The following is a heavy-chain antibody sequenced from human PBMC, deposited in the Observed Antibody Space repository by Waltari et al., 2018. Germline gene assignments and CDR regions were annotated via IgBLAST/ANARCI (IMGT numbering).Heavy chain of an antibody. CDR3: ARDGSSGYYFRGMAWYFDL. D-gene: IGHD3-22*01. CDR1: GFTFSSYA. Sequence: QVQLVESGGGVVQPGRSLRLSCAASGFTFSSYAMHWVRQAPGKGLEWVAVISYDGSNKYYADSVKGRFNISRDNSKNTLYLQMNSLRAEDTAVYYCARDGSSGYYFRGMAWYFDLWGRGTLVTVSS. V-gene: IGHV3-30-3*01. CDR2: ISYDGSNK. J-gene: IGHJ2*01.